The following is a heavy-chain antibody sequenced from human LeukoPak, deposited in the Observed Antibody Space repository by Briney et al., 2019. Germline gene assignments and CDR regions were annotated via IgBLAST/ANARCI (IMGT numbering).Heavy chain of an antibody. J-gene: IGHJ6*02. CDR2: IGTAGDT. D-gene: IGHD3-3*01. Sequence: PGGSLRLSCAASGFTFSSYDMHWVRQATGKGLEWVSAIGTAGDTYYPGSVKGRFTISRENAKNSLYLQMNSLRAGDTAVYYCARELPRKYYDFWSGYYSTERDYYYYGMDVWGRGTTVTVSS. CDR1: GFTFSSYD. CDR3: ARELPRKYYDFWSGYYSTERDYYYYGMDV. V-gene: IGHV3-13*01.